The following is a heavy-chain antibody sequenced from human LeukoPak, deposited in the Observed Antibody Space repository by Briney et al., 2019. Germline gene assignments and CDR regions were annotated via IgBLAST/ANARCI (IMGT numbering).Heavy chain of an antibody. D-gene: IGHD1-26*01. CDR3: AADPSYSGSPWARQVRVFVDY. CDR2: IVVGSGNT. Sequence: ASVKVSCKASGFTFTSSAVQWVRQARGQRLEWIGWIVVGSGNTNYAQKFQERVTITRDMSTSTAYMELSSLRSEDTAVYYCAADPSYSGSPWARQVRVFVDYWGQGTLATVSS. J-gene: IGHJ4*02. CDR1: GFTFTSSA. V-gene: IGHV1-58*01.